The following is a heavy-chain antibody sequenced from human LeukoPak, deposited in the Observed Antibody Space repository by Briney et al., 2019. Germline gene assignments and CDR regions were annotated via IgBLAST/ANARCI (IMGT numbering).Heavy chain of an antibody. Sequence: PGGSLRLSCAASGFTFSSYEMNWVRQAPGKGLEWVSYISSSGSTIYYAASVKGRFTISRDNAKNSLYPQMNSLRAEDTAVYYCARDGKGRNRIGYYFDYWGQGTLVTVSS. V-gene: IGHV3-48*03. CDR3: ARDGKGRNRIGYYFDY. D-gene: IGHD3-10*01. CDR1: GFTFSSYE. J-gene: IGHJ4*02. CDR2: ISSSGSTI.